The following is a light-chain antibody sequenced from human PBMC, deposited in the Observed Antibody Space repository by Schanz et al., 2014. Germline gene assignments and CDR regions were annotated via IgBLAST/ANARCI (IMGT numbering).Light chain of an antibody. CDR3: QQHENWRPLT. V-gene: IGKV3-11*01. Sequence: EIVLTQSPATLSLSPGERATLSCRASQSVGRYLAWYQQKPGQSPRLLIYDASNRATGIPARFSGSGTGTXFTLLISRLEDEDFAAYYCQQHENWRPLTFGGGTKVEIK. CDR2: DAS. CDR1: QSVGRY. J-gene: IGKJ4*01.